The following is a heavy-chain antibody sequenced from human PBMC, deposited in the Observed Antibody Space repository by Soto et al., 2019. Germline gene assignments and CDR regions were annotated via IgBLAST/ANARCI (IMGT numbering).Heavy chain of an antibody. CDR2: IKSKTDGGTT. V-gene: IGHV3-15*07. CDR3: TTGSSERYFDWFQKY. D-gene: IGHD3-9*01. J-gene: IGHJ4*02. CDR1: GFTFSNAW. Sequence: PGGSLRLSCAASGFTFSNAWMNWVRQAPGKGLEWVGRIKSKTDGGTTDYAAPVKGRFTISRDDSKNTLYLQMNSLKTEDTAVYYCTTGSSERYFDWFQKYWGQGTLVTVSS.